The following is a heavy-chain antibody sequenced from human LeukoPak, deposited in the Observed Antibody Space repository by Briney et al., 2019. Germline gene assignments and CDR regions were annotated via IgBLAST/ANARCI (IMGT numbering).Heavy chain of an antibody. CDR1: GCTFTSYY. V-gene: IGHV1-46*01. CDR2: IDPSGGST. J-gene: IGHJ6*03. CDR3: ARMVYCSSISCSYYYYYMDV. D-gene: IGHD2-2*01. Sequence: ASVKVSCKASGCTFTSYYMHWVRQAPGQGLEWMGIIDPSGGSTRYAQKFQGRVTMTRDTSTRTVYMELSSLRSEDTAVYYCARMVYCSSISCSYYYYYMDVWGKGTTVTVSS.